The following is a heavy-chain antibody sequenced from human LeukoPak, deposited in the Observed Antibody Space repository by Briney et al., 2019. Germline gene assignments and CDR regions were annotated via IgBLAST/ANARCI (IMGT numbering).Heavy chain of an antibody. V-gene: IGHV4-39*07. CDR1: GDSISSNSFY. D-gene: IGHD3-10*01. Sequence: PSETLSLTCTVSGDSISSNSFYWGWIRQPPGKGLEWVGSIYYSGSTYYNPSLKSRVTISVDTSKNQFSLKLSSVTAADTAVYYCARRGVREPFDYWGQGTLVTVSS. CDR2: IYYSGST. J-gene: IGHJ4*02. CDR3: ARRGVREPFDY.